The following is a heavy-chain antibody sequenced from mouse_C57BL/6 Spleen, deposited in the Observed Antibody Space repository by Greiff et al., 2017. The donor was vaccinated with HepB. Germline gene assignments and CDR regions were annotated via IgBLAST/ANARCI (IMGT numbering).Heavy chain of an antibody. J-gene: IGHJ1*03. V-gene: IGHV3-6*01. CDR1: GYSITSGYY. CDR3: ARTGTRYFDV. CDR2: ISYDGSN. D-gene: IGHD4-1*01. Sequence: EVQLVESGPGLVKPSQSLSLTCSVTGYSITSGYYWNWIRQFPGNKLEWMGYISYDGSNNYNPSLKNRISITRDTSKNQVFLKLNSVTTEDTATYYCARTGTRYFDVWGTGTTVTGSS.